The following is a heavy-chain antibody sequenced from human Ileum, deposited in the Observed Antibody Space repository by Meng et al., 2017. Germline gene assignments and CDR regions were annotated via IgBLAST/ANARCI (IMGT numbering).Heavy chain of an antibody. V-gene: IGHV1-3*01. CDR3: ARSYCSSTSCQYYFDY. CDR2: INAGDGTT. J-gene: IGHJ4*02. CDR1: GYTFSNYA. D-gene: IGHD2-2*01. Sequence: QVHLVQSGAEVKKPGASVKVSGKASGYTFSNYAIHWVRQAPGQRLEWMGWINAGDGTTKYSEKFQGRVSITRDTSASTGYMELSSLTSEDTAVYHCARSYCSSTSCQYYFDYWGQGTLVTVSS.